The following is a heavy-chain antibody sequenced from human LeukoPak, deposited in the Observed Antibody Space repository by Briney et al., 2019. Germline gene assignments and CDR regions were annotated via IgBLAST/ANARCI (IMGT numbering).Heavy chain of an antibody. J-gene: IGHJ6*03. V-gene: IGHV3-33*06. Sequence: GRSLRLSCAASGFAFSSYGMHWVRQAPGKGLEWVAVIWYDGSNKYYADSVKGRFTISRDNSKNTLYLQMNGLRPEDTAVYYCAKSWGSTRPYYNYMDVWGKGTTVTVSS. CDR3: AKSWGSTRPYYNYMDV. CDR2: IWYDGSNK. CDR1: GFAFSSYG. D-gene: IGHD1-26*01.